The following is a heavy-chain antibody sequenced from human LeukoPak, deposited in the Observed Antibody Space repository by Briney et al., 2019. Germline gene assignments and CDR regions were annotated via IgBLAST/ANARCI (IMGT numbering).Heavy chain of an antibody. CDR2: IRYDGSNK. J-gene: IGHJ4*02. CDR1: GFTFSSYD. CDR3: ARALGSFDY. Sequence: GGSLRLSCAASGFTFSSYDMHWGRQAPGERLEWVAVIRYDGSNKYYADTAKDRFTISRDNSKNTLYLQMNSLRAEDRAVYYCARALGSFDYWGQGTLVTVSS. V-gene: IGHV3-33*01. D-gene: IGHD3-10*01.